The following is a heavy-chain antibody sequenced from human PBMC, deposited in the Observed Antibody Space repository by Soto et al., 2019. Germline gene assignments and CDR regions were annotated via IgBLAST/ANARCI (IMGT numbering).Heavy chain of an antibody. CDR1: GGSISSSDW. J-gene: IGHJ3*02. V-gene: IGHV4-4*02. D-gene: IGHD1-1*01. CDR3: AANSHANNAFDI. Sequence: QVQLQESGPGLVKPLGTLSLTCTVSGGSISSSDWWNWVRQPPGKGLEWIGKIYHSGSTNYNPSRKSRVTISVDKSKNQFSLKVTSVTAADTAVYYCAANSHANNAFDIWGQGTVVIVSS. CDR2: IYHSGST.